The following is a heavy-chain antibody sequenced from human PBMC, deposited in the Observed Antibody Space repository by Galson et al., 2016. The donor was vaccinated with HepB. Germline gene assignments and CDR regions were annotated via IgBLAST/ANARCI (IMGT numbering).Heavy chain of an antibody. V-gene: IGHV4-59*01. CDR3: ARDAVSFDP. J-gene: IGHJ5*02. CDR1: GVSISTYY. CDR2: VFYSGST. Sequence: ESLSLTCSVSGVSISTYYWSWIRQPPGKGLEWIGYVFYSGSTTYNPSLKSRVTMAVDTSNNQFSLKLNSVTAADTAVYYCARDAVSFDPWGQGTLVTVSS.